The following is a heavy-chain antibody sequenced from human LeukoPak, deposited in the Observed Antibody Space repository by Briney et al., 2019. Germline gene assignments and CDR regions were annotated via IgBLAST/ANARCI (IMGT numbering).Heavy chain of an antibody. Sequence: PGGSLRLSCAASGFTFSSYWMHWVRQAPGKGLVWVSRINTDGSGTTYADSVKGRFTISRDNAKNTLYLQMSSLRVEDTAVYYCTRVEYGSSWTPFDHWGQGTLVTVSS. J-gene: IGHJ4*02. CDR3: TRVEYGSSWTPFDH. CDR2: INTDGSGT. D-gene: IGHD6-13*01. V-gene: IGHV3-74*01. CDR1: GFTFSSYW.